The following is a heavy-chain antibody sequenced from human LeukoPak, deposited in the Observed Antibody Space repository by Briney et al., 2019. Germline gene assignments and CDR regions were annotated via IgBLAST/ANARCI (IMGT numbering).Heavy chain of an antibody. CDR2: INTGNGNT. J-gene: IGHJ4*02. CDR1: GFTFSSYA. D-gene: IGHD5-12*01. Sequence: ASVKVSCKASGFTFSSYAIHWVRQAPGQRLEWLGWINTGNGNTQYSQKFQGRVTFTSDTSASTTYMELSRLRSDDTAVYYCARVGYSGYDFFDYWGQGTLVTVSS. V-gene: IGHV1-3*04. CDR3: ARVGYSGYDFFDY.